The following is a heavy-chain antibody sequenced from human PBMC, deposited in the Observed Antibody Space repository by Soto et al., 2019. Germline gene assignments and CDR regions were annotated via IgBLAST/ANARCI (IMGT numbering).Heavy chain of an antibody. CDR1: GGSISSYY. D-gene: IGHD6-13*01. Sequence: PSETLSLTCTVSGGSISSYYWSWIRQPAGKGLEWIGRIYTSGSTNYNPSLKSRVTMSVDTSKNQFSLKLSSVTAADTAVYYCARDGLFDSSSWYVAGYYYYGMDVWGQGTTVTVSS. J-gene: IGHJ6*02. V-gene: IGHV4-4*07. CDR2: IYTSGST. CDR3: ARDGLFDSSSWYVAGYYYYGMDV.